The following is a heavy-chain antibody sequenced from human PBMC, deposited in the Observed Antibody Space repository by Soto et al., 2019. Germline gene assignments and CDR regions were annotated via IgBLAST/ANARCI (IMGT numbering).Heavy chain of an antibody. V-gene: IGHV5-10-1*01. Sequence: PGESLKISCKGSGYSFTSYWISWVRQMPGKGLEWMGRIDPSDSYTNYSPSFQGHVTISADKSISTAYLQWSSLKASDTAMYYCASDRVENCGGGSCYYARRGPPFYYYYGIDVWGQGTTVTVSS. CDR1: GYSFTSYW. J-gene: IGHJ6*02. CDR2: IDPSDSYT. D-gene: IGHD2-15*01. CDR3: ASDRVENCGGGSCYYARRGPPFYYYYGIDV.